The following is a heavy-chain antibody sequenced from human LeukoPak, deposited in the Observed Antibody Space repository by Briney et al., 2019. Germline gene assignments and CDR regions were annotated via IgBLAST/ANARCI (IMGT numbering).Heavy chain of an antibody. V-gene: IGHV4-61*01. D-gene: IGHD4-17*01. CDR1: GYSISSSYY. J-gene: IGHJ5*02. CDR2: IYYSGST. CDR3: ARAQGPDDYGDYGWFDP. Sequence: SETLSLTCAVSGYSISSSYYWSRIRQPPGKGLEWIGYIYYSGSTNYNPSLKSRATISVDTSKNQFSLKLSSVTAADTAVYYCARAQGPDDYGDYGWFDPWGQGTLVTVSS.